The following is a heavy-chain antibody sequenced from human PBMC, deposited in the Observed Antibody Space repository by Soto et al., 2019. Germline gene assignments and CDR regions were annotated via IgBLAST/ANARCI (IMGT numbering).Heavy chain of an antibody. CDR2: ISTYKGNT. V-gene: IGHV1-18*01. CDR1: GYTFTSYG. Sequence: GPEVQKPGASVKVSCKTSGYTFTSYGISWVRQAPGQGLEWMGWISTYKGNTNYAQKFQGRVTMTTDTSTSTAYMELRSLTSDDTAVYYCATRSPAFDYWGQGTLVTVSS. CDR3: ATRSPAFDY. J-gene: IGHJ4*02.